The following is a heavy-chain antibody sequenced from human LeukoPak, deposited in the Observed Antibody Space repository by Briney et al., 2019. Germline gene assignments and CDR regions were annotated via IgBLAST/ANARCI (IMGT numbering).Heavy chain of an antibody. CDR1: GFTFSSYW. V-gene: IGHV3-66*01. J-gene: IGHJ4*02. CDR3: ARGTYSYGYFDY. CDR2: IYSGGST. D-gene: IGHD5-18*01. Sequence: GGSLRLSCAASGFTFSSYWMSWVRQAPGKGLEWVSVIYSGGSTYYADSVKGRFTISRDNSKNTLYLQMNSLRAEDTAVYYCARGTYSYGYFDYWGQGTLVTVSS.